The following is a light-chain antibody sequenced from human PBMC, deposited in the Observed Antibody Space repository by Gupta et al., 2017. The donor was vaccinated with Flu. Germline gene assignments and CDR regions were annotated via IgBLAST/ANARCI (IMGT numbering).Light chain of an antibody. CDR3: QQSYDVTWT. J-gene: IGKJ1*01. CDR2: AAS. V-gene: IGKV1-39*01. CDR1: QYINNF. Sequence: DRVTITCRASQYINNFLNWYQQKPGKAPKLLIYAASILQRGVPSRFSGSGSGAEFTLTITSLHPEDLATYYCQQSYDVTWTFGQGTKV.